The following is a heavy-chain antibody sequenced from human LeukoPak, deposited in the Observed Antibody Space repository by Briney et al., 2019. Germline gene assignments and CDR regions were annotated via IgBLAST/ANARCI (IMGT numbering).Heavy chain of an antibody. V-gene: IGHV3-48*03. Sequence: GGSLRLSCAASGFTFSSYEMNWVRRAPGKGLEWVSYISSSGSTIYYADSVKGRFTISRGNAKNSLYLQMNSLRAEDTAVYYCARGYSSQFDYWGQGTLVTVSS. J-gene: IGHJ4*02. CDR3: ARGYSSQFDY. CDR1: GFTFSSYE. D-gene: IGHD6-13*01. CDR2: ISSSGSTI.